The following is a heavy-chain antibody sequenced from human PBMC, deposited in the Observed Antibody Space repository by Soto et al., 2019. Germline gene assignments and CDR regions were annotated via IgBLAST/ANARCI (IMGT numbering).Heavy chain of an antibody. Sequence: QVQLQESGPGLVEASETLSLTCTVSGGSISSHYWSWIRQPPGKGLEWIGYIYYTGRTKYNPSLQGRVTISVDTSKNQFSLKLRAVTTADTDVYYCAREVYGAEYYYGMDVWGQGTTVTVSS. CDR2: IYYTGRT. CDR1: GGSISSHY. D-gene: IGHD4-17*01. V-gene: IGHV4-59*11. J-gene: IGHJ6*02. CDR3: AREVYGAEYYYGMDV.